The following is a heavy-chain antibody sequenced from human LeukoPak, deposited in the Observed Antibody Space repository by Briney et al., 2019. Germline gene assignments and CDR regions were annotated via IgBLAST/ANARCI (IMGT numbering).Heavy chain of an antibody. CDR1: GYSISSGYY. Sequence: SETLSLTCTVSGYSISSGYYWGWIRQPPGKGLEWIGSIYHSGSTYYNPSLKSRLTISVDTSKNQFSLKLSSVTAADTAVYYCARGQYSYSSFDYWGQGTLVTVSS. V-gene: IGHV4-38-2*02. CDR2: IYHSGST. CDR3: ARGQYSYSSFDY. D-gene: IGHD5-18*01. J-gene: IGHJ4*02.